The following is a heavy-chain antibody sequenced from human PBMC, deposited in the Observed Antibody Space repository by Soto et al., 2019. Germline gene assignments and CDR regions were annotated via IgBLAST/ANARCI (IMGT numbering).Heavy chain of an antibody. CDR3: ARDHDSSTYYRRLDY. Sequence: EVQLVESGGGLVKPGGSLRLSCAASGFTFSSYSMNWVRQAPGKGLEWVSSISSGSSYISYADSVKGRFTISRDNAKNSLYLQMNSLRAEDTAVYYCARDHDSSTYYRRLDYWGQGTLLTVSS. CDR2: ISSGSSYI. D-gene: IGHD3-22*01. V-gene: IGHV3-21*01. J-gene: IGHJ4*02. CDR1: GFTFSSYS.